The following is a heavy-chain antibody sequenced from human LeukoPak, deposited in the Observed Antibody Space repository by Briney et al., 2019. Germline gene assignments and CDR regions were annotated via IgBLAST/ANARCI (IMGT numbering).Heavy chain of an antibody. Sequence: GRSLRLSCAASGFTFSSYAMHWVRQAPGKGLEWVAVISYDGSNKYYADSVKGRFTISRDNSKNTLYLQMNSLRAEDTAVYYCARVGAYRSGGSCYLSYYYYYYGMDVWGQGTTVTVSS. CDR1: GFTFSSYA. J-gene: IGHJ6*02. CDR2: ISYDGSNK. CDR3: ARVGAYRSGGSCYLSYYYYYYGMDV. V-gene: IGHV3-30*04. D-gene: IGHD2-15*01.